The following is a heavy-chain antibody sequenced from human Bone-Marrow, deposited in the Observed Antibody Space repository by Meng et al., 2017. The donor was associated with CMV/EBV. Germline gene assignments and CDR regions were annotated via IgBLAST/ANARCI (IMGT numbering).Heavy chain of an antibody. J-gene: IGHJ6*02. Sequence: SETLSLTCTVSGGSISSYYWSWIRQPPGKGLEWIGYIYYSGSTNYNPSLKSRVAISVDTSKNQLSLKLNSVTTADTAVYYCALLDGFGEFTSDYYYYGMHVWVQGTTATVPS. V-gene: IGHV4-59*01. D-gene: IGHD3-10*01. CDR3: ALLDGFGEFTSDYYYYGMHV. CDR1: GGSISSYY. CDR2: IYYSGST.